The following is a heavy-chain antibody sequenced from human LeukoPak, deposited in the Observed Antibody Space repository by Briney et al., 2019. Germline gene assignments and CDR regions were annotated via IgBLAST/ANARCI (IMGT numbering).Heavy chain of an antibody. CDR2: IKEDGSEK. CDR3: ARGGHYFFDN. J-gene: IGHJ4*02. Sequence: PGGSLRLSCAASGLTFTIYWMSWVRQAPGKGLEWVANIKEDGSEKYYVDSVKGRFTISRDNAKNSLYLQMNSLRVEDTAVYYCARGGHYFFDNWGQGTLVTVSS. CDR1: GLTFTIYW. V-gene: IGHV3-7*01.